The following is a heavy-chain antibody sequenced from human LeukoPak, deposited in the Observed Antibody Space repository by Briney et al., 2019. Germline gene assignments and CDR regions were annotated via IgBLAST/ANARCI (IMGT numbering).Heavy chain of an antibody. CDR2: IYYGGST. CDR3: ARRNGGNSGFDY. J-gene: IGHJ4*02. V-gene: IGHV4-39*01. D-gene: IGHD4-23*01. Sequence: SETLSLTCTVSGGSISSSSTYWGWIRQPPGKGLERIGNIYYGGSTYYNPSLKSRVTISVDTSKNQLSLKMSSVTAADTAVYYCARRNGGNSGFDYWGQGSLVTVSS. CDR1: GGSISSSSTY.